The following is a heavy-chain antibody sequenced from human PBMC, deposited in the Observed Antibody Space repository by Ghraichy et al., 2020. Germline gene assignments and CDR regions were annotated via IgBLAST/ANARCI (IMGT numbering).Heavy chain of an antibody. CDR2: ISTSGGGT. Sequence: GESLNISCAASGFIFSSHAMDWVRQAPGKGLEWVSGISTSGGGTYYADSVKGRFTISRDNSKNTLYLQMNSLRAEDTAVYYCAKVRTGGLQPNYYYCGMDVWGQGTTVTVSS. V-gene: IGHV3-23*01. J-gene: IGHJ6*02. CDR1: GFIFSSHA. CDR3: AKVRTGGLQPNYYYCGMDV. D-gene: IGHD3-10*01.